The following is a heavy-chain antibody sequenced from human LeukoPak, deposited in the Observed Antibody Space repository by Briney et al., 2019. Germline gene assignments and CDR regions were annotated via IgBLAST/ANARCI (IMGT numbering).Heavy chain of an antibody. V-gene: IGHV3-11*04. CDR3: ARDLGGYCSSPSCYDGAFDI. CDR2: ISSSGSTI. Sequence: PGGSLRLSCAASGFTFSDYYMSWIRQAPGKGLEWVSYISSSGSTIYYADSVKGRFTISRDNAKNSQYLQIISLRAEDTAVYYCARDLGGYCSSPSCYDGAFDIWGQGTMVTVSS. J-gene: IGHJ3*02. D-gene: IGHD2-2*01. CDR1: GFTFSDYY.